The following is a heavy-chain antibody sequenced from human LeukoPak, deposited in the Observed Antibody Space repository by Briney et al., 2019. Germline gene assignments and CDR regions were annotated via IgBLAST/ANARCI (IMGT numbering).Heavy chain of an antibody. J-gene: IGHJ4*02. V-gene: IGHV3-30*04. CDR2: ISSDGDNE. CDR1: AFIFSTYA. CDR3: ARAYGYSYALDY. D-gene: IGHD5-12*01. Sequence: GRSLRLSCAASAFIFSTYAMHWVRQAPGKGLEWVAVISSDGDNEYYADSVKGRFTISRDNSKSTLYLQMNSLRPEDTAVFYCARAYGYSYALDYWGQGTLVTVSS.